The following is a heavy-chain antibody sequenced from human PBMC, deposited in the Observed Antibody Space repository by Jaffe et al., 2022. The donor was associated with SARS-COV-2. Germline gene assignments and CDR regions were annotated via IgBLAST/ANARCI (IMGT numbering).Heavy chain of an antibody. V-gene: IGHV3-30*04. CDR2: ISYDGNIKWSGSDK. J-gene: IGHJ2*01. CDR3: ARSPYFDRWYFDL. Sequence: QVQLVESGGGVVQPGRSLRLSCAASGFTFSTYVMHWVRQAPGKGLEWVAVISYDGNIKWSGSDKYYADSVKGRFTISRDNSENTLYLQMNSLRPEDTAVYYCARSPYFDRWYFDLWGRGTLGTVSS. D-gene: IGHD3-22*01. CDR1: GFTFSTYV.